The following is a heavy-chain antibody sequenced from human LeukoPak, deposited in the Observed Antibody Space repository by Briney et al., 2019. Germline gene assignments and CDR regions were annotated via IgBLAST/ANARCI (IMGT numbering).Heavy chain of an antibody. V-gene: IGHV4-34*01. CDR1: GGSFSGYY. J-gene: IGHJ4*02. D-gene: IGHD3-10*01. CDR3: ARGIRG. Sequence: SETLSLTCAVYGGSFSGYYWSWIRQPPGKGLEWIGEINHSGSTNYNPSLKSRVTISVDTSKNQFSLKLSSVTAADTAVYYRARGIRGWGQGTLVTVSS. CDR2: INHSGST.